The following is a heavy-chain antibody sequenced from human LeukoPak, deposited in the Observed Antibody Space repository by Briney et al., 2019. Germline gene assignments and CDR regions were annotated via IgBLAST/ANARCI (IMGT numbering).Heavy chain of an antibody. CDR2: IGTAGDT. J-gene: IGHJ4*02. CDR3: ARGYYDSSGFPHFDY. V-gene: IGHV3-13*01. CDR1: GFTFSSYD. Sequence: PGGSLRLSCAASGFTFSSYDMHWVRQATGKGLEWVSAIGTAGDTYYPGSVKGRFTISRENAKNSLYLQMNSLRAGDTAVYYCARGYYDSSGFPHFDYWGQGTLVAVSS. D-gene: IGHD3-22*01.